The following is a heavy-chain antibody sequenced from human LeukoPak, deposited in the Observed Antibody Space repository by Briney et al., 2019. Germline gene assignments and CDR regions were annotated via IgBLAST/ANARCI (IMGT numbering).Heavy chain of an antibody. CDR1: GYTFTGYY. CDR3: ARGGGVYYGSGTSNWFDP. D-gene: IGHD3-10*01. CDR2: INPNSGGT. J-gene: IGHJ5*02. Sequence: ASVKVSCKASGYTFTGYYMHWVRQAPGQGLEWMGWINPNSGGTNYAQKLQGRVTMTTDTSTSTAYMELRSLRSDDTAVYYCARGGGVYYGSGTSNWFDPWGQGTLVTVSS. V-gene: IGHV1-2*02.